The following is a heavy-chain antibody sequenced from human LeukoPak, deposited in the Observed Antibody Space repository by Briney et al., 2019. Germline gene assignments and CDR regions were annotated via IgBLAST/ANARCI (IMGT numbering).Heavy chain of an antibody. CDR3: AIGYYYGSGSPPHWFDP. Sequence: SRTLSLTCTVSGGSISSGGYYWSWIRQHPGKGLEWIGYIYYSGSTYYNPSLKSRVTISVDTSKNQFSLKLSSVTAADTAVYYCAIGYYYGSGSPPHWFDPWGQGTLVTVSS. CDR2: IYYSGST. J-gene: IGHJ5*02. D-gene: IGHD3-10*01. CDR1: GGSISSGGYY. V-gene: IGHV4-31*03.